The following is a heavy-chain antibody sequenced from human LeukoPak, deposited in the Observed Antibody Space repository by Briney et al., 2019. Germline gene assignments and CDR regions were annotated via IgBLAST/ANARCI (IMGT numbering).Heavy chain of an antibody. D-gene: IGHD5-12*01. J-gene: IGHJ4*02. Sequence: ASVKVSCKASGYTFTSYYIHWVRQAPGQGLEWMGWINPNSGGTNYAQKFQGRVTMTRDTSISTAYMELSRLRSDDTAVYYCARDAYSSFFHFDYWGQGTLVTVSS. CDR1: GYTFTSYY. CDR2: INPNSGGT. V-gene: IGHV1-2*02. CDR3: ARDAYSSFFHFDY.